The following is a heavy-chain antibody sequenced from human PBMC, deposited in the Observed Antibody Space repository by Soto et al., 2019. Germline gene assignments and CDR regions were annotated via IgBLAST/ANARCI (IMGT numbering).Heavy chain of an antibody. J-gene: IGHJ4*02. CDR3: AKDPRVHYYGSGSSSY. Sequence: EVQLLESGGGLVQPGGSLRLSCAASGFVFSSYAMSWVRQAPGKGLEWVSTISGSGGNTYYADSVKGRFTISRDNSKNTLYQQMNSLRAEDTALYYCAKDPRVHYYGSGSSSYWGQGTLVTVSS. D-gene: IGHD3-10*01. V-gene: IGHV3-23*01. CDR2: ISGSGGNT. CDR1: GFVFSSYA.